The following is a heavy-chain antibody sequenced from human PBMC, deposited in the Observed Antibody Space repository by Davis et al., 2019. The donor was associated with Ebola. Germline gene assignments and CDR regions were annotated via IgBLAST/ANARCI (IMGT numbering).Heavy chain of an antibody. CDR2: ISYDGSNK. CDR3: AKDHDVVVVAATPIDY. V-gene: IGHV3-30*18. J-gene: IGHJ4*02. Sequence: PGGSLRLSCAASGFTFSTSIIHWVRQAPGKGLEWVAVISYDGSNKYYADSVKGRFTISRDNSKNTLYLQMNSLRAEDTAVYYCAKDHDVVVVAATPIDYWGQGTLVTVSS. CDR1: GFTFSTSI. D-gene: IGHD2-15*01.